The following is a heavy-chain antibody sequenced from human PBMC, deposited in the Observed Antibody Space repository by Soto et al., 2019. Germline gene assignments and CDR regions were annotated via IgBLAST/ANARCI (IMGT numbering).Heavy chain of an antibody. CDR3: ALIKDCSRTDCYLASFDP. CDR2: IFSNDDK. Sequence: SGPTLVNPTDTLTLTCTFSGLSLSNCRLCLSFIRQPPVKALEWLAHIFSNDDKSYSTSLRSRLTISKDTSRSQVVLTMTNMDPMDSATYYCALIKDCSRTDCYLASFDPWGQGTLVTVSS. CDR1: GLSLSNCRLC. D-gene: IGHD2-2*01. J-gene: IGHJ5*02. V-gene: IGHV2-26*01.